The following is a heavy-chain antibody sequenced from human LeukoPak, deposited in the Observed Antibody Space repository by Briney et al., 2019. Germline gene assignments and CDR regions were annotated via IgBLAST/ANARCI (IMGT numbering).Heavy chain of an antibody. V-gene: IGHV4-59*01. CDR2: IYYSGST. Sequence: PSETLSLTCTVSGGSISSYYWSWIRQPPGKGLEWIGYIYYSGSTNYTPSLKSRVTISVDTSKNQFSLKLSSVTAADTAVYYCARGGNYYDSSPLDYWGQGTLVTVSS. CDR1: GGSISSYY. D-gene: IGHD3-22*01. J-gene: IGHJ4*02. CDR3: ARGGNYYDSSPLDY.